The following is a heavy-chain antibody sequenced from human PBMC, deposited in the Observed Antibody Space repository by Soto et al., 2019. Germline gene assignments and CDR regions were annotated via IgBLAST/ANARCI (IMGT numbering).Heavy chain of an antibody. Sequence: QVQLVESGGGVVQPGRSLRLSCAASGFTFRTYGMHWVRQAPGKGLEWVAVIWYDGKNTYYADSVKGRFTISRDNSKNILYLQMDSLRAEDTAVYYCARSLPGTYGAFDLWGQGTMVTVSS. CDR3: ARSLPGTYGAFDL. D-gene: IGHD1-7*01. CDR1: GFTFRTYG. V-gene: IGHV3-33*01. CDR2: IWYDGKNT. J-gene: IGHJ3*01.